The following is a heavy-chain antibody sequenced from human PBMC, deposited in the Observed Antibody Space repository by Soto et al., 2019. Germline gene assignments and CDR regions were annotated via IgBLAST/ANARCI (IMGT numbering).Heavy chain of an antibody. D-gene: IGHD3-16*01. V-gene: IGHV1-8*01. CDR2: MNPNSGNT. Sequence: ASVKVSCKASGYTFTSYDINWVRQATGQGLEWMGWMNPNSGNTGYAQKFQGRVTMTRNTSISTAYMELSSLRSEDTAVYYCARADYDYIWGRRYFDYWGQGTLVTVSS. CDR1: GYTFTSYD. J-gene: IGHJ4*02. CDR3: ARADYDYIWGRRYFDY.